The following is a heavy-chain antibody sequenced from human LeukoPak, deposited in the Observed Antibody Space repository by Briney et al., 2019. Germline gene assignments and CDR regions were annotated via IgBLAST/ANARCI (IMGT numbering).Heavy chain of an antibody. CDR1: GGTFSSYA. J-gene: IGHJ4*02. CDR3: ARGTYYYDSSGDY. V-gene: IGHV1-69*04. D-gene: IGHD3-22*01. CDR2: IIPILGIA. Sequence: GASVKVSCKASGGTFSSYAISWVRQAPGQGLEWMGRIIPILGIANYAQKFQGRVTITADKSTSTAYMELSSLRSEDTAVYYCARGTYYYDSSGDYWGQGTLVTVSS.